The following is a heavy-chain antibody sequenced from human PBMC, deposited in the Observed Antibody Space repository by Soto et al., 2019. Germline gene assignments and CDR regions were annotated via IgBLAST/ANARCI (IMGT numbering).Heavy chain of an antibody. CDR2: IYYSGST. D-gene: IGHD1-26*01. V-gene: IGHV4-31*03. Sequence: SETLSLTCTVSGGSISSGGYYWSWIRQHPGKGLEWIGYIYYSGSTYYNPSLKSRVTISVDTSKNQFSLKLSSVTAADTAVYYCARDRPGGSYPHWGQGTLVTVSS. CDR1: GGSISSGGYY. CDR3: ARDRPGGSYPH. J-gene: IGHJ4*02.